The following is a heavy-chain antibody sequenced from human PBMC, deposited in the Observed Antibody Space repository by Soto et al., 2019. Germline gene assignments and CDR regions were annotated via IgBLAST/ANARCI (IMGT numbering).Heavy chain of an antibody. CDR2: ISAYNGNT. CDR1: GYTFTSYG. J-gene: IGHJ6*03. Sequence: ASVKVSCKASGYTFTSYGISWVRQAPGQGLEWMGWISAYNGNTNYAQKLQGRVTMTTDTSTSTAYMELRSLRSDDTAVYYCARGGDYYGSGSYYNGIYYYYYMDVWGKGTTVTVSS. D-gene: IGHD3-10*01. V-gene: IGHV1-18*01. CDR3: ARGGDYYGSGSYYNGIYYYYYMDV.